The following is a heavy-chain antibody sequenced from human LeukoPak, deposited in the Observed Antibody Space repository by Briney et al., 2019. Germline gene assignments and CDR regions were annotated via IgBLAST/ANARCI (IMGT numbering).Heavy chain of an antibody. CDR2: IDRSGTTT. D-gene: IGHD1-14*01. CDR3: ARGVEPLAANTLAY. V-gene: IGHV3-11*01. CDR1: GFTFSEHY. Sequence: GGSLRLSCAASGFTFSEHYFSWIRQAPGKGLEWVSYIDRSGTTTYFADSVKGRFTISRDNAKNSLYLQMNSLRADDTAVYYCARGVEPLAANTLAYWGQGTLVTVSS. J-gene: IGHJ4*02.